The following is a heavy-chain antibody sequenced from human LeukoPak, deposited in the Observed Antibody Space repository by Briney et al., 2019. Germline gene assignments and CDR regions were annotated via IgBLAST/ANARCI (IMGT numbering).Heavy chain of an antibody. D-gene: IGHD6-19*01. CDR2: IYSSGST. Sequence: PSETLSLTCTVSGGSISRYSWSWIRKPPGKGLEGIGYIYSSGSTNYKPSLKSRVTISIDTAKNQFSLKLNSVTAADTAMYYCARVETSAWSTSYYYYFHMDVWGKGTTVTISS. CDR3: ARVETSAWSTSYYYYFHMDV. CDR1: GGSISRYS. J-gene: IGHJ6*03. V-gene: IGHV4-59*01.